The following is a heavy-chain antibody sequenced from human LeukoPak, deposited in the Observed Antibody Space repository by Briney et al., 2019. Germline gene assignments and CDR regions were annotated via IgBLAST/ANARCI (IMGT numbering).Heavy chain of an antibody. V-gene: IGHV3-48*01. D-gene: IGHD6-13*01. CDR3: VRDRSSYYLDY. CDR1: GFSISSLS. CDR2: ISSVGSPI. J-gene: IGHJ4*02. Sequence: PGGSLRLSCVASGFSISSLSMNWVRQAPGKGLEWLSYISSVGSPIYYADSVKGRFTISRDIAKNSVFLQMNSLRAEDTAVYYCVRDRSSYYLDYWGQGTPVTVSS.